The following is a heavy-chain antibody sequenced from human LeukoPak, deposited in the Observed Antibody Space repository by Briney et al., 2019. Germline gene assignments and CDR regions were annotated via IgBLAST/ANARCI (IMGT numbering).Heavy chain of an antibody. Sequence: GGSLRLSCAASGFTFSSYSMNWVRQAPGKGLEWVSSISSSSSYIYYADSVKGRFTISRDNAKNSLYLQMNSLRAEDTAVYYCAKGAGYSGFTYFDYWGQGTLVTVSS. D-gene: IGHD5-12*01. V-gene: IGHV3-21*01. CDR2: ISSSSSYI. CDR1: GFTFSSYS. CDR3: AKGAGYSGFTYFDY. J-gene: IGHJ4*02.